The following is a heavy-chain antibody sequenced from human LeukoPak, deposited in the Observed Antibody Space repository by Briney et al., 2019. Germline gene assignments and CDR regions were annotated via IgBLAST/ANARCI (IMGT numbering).Heavy chain of an antibody. D-gene: IGHD4-23*01. Sequence: SETLSLICAVYGGSFSGYYWSWIRQPPGKGLEWIGEINHSGSTNYNPSLKSRVTISVDTSKNQFSLKVSSVTAADTAVYYCAREKNGNEPFESWGQGALVTVSS. CDR3: AREKNGNEPFES. CDR2: INHSGST. J-gene: IGHJ4*02. V-gene: IGHV4-34*01. CDR1: GGSFSGYY.